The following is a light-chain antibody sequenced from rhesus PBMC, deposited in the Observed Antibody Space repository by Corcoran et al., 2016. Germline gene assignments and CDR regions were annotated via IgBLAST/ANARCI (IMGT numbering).Light chain of an antibody. V-gene: IGKV1-22*01. CDR3: LQYSSSPLT. CDR2: KAS. CDR1: QSISSW. J-gene: IGKJ4*01. Sequence: DIQMTQSPSSLSASVGDTVTITCRASQSISSWLDWYQQKPGKAPKLLINKASSLQSGVPSRFSGSGSGTDFTLTISSLQPEDFATYYCLQYSSSPLTFGGGTKVEIK.